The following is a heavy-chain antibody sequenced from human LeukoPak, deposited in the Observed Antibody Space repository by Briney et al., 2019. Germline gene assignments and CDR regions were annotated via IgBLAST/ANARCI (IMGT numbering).Heavy chain of an antibody. CDR2: INPNSGAT. Sequence: GASVKVSCKASGYTFTGYYMHWVRQAPGQGLEWMGRINPNSGATNYAQKFQGRVTMTRDTSISTAYMELSRLRSDDTAVYYCARFGRQHNCFDPWGQGTLVTVSS. D-gene: IGHD2-15*01. CDR1: GYTFTGYY. V-gene: IGHV1-2*06. CDR3: ARFGRQHNCFDP. J-gene: IGHJ5*02.